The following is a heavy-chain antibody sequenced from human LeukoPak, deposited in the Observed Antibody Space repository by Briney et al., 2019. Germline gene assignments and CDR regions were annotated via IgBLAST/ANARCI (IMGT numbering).Heavy chain of an antibody. J-gene: IGHJ4*02. CDR2: IYENGGTT. Sequence: GGSLRLSCVGSGFTFRSHAMSWVRQAPEKGLEFVSGIYENGGTTYYADSVKGRYSISRDNSKNTLYLQMDSLRGEDTAVYYCAKDFRIGYSAHFDYWGQGALVTVSS. V-gene: IGHV3-23*01. CDR1: GFTFRSHA. CDR3: AKDFRIGYSAHFDY. D-gene: IGHD2-21*01.